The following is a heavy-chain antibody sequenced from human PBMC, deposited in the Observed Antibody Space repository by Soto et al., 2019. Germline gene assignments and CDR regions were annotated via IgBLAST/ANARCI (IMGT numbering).Heavy chain of an antibody. D-gene: IGHD6-19*01. CDR2: ISSDGSST. V-gene: IGHV3-74*01. CDR1: GFTFSSCW. J-gene: IGHJ4*02. Sequence: EVQLVESGGGLVQPGGSLRLSCAASGFTFSSCWMHWVRQAPGKGLVWVSRISSDGSSTYYADSVKGRFTISRDNAKNTLYLQMYNLKAEDTAVYYCASLYSSAWARDYWGQGTLVTVSS. CDR3: ASLYSSAWARDY.